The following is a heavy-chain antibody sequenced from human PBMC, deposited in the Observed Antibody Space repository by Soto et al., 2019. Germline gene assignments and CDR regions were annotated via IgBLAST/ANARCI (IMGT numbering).Heavy chain of an antibody. CDR1: GGSFSGYY. V-gene: IGHV4-34*01. Sequence: SETLSLTCAVYGGSFSGYYWSWIRQPPGKGLEWIGEINHSGSTNYNPSLKSRVTISVDTSKNQFSLKLSSVTAADTAVYYCARSRVAAAGDYYYGMDFWGQGTTVTVSS. D-gene: IGHD6-13*01. CDR3: ARSRVAAAGDYYYGMDF. CDR2: INHSGST. J-gene: IGHJ6*02.